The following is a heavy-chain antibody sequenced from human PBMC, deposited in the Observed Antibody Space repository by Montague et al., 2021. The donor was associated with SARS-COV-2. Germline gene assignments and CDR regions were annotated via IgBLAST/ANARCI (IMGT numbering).Heavy chain of an antibody. V-gene: IGHV4-34*01. CDR2: IHHGGST. CDR1: GGSFSTYS. Sequence: ETLSLTCAVHGGSFSTYSWNWIRQPPGKGLEWIGEIHHGGSTNYNPSLKSRVTISADTSKNQFSLKLTSVAAADTAVYYCARLRDGVVPSPILGVGPYYSYYYMDVWGEGPRSPSP. D-gene: IGHD3-10*01. J-gene: IGHJ6*03. CDR3: ARLRDGVVPSPILGVGPYYSYYYMDV.